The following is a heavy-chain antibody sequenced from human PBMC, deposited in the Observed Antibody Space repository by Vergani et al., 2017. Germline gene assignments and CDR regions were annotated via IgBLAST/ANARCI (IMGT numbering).Heavy chain of an antibody. CDR3: ARDRGYCSSTSCSPDAFDI. V-gene: IGHV1-69*01. CDR1: GGTFSSYA. D-gene: IGHD2-2*01. CDR2: IIPIFGTA. Sequence: QVQLVQSGAEVKKPGSSVKVSCKASGGTFSSYAISWVRQAPGQGLEWMGGIIPIFGTANYAQKFQGRVTITAAESTSTAYMELSSLRSEDTAVYYCARDRGYCSSTSCSPDAFDIGGQGTMVTVSS. J-gene: IGHJ3*02.